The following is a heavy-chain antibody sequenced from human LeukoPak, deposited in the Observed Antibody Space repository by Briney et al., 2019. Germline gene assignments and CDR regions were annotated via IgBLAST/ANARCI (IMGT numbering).Heavy chain of an antibody. CDR3: ARGYAYFDY. D-gene: IGHD2-2*01. J-gene: IGHJ4*02. CDR1: GYTFTSHG. CDR2: FNPNSGGT. Sequence: GASVKVSCKASGYTFTSHGISWVRQAPGQGLEWMGWFNPNSGGTNYAQKFQGRVTMTGDTSSNTAYMELSRLTSDDTAVYYCARGYAYFDYWGQGSLVTVSS. V-gene: IGHV1-2*02.